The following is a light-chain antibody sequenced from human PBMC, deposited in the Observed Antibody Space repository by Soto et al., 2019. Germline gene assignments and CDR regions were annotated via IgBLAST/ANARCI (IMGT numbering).Light chain of an antibody. CDR1: QGISSY. CDR3: QQLDSYPIS. Sequence: IQLTQSPCSLSASVGARVTITCRASQGISSYLAWYQQKPGKAPKLLIYAASTLQSGVPSRFSGSGSGTDFTLTISSLQPEDFATYYCQQLDSYPISFGQGTRLEIK. J-gene: IGKJ5*01. CDR2: AAS. V-gene: IGKV1-9*01.